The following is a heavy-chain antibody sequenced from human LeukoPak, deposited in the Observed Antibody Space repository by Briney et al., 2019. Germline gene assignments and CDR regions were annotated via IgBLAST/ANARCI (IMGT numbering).Heavy chain of an antibody. CDR2: ITAYNDNT. J-gene: IGHJ4*02. V-gene: IGHV1-18*01. CDR3: ARDLRRGSSSWYVSGGDY. D-gene: IGHD6-13*01. CDR1: RYTFTSYG. Sequence: ASVKVCCKASRYTFTSYGISWVRQAPGQGLEWMGWITAYNDNTYYAQKLQGRDTMTTDTSTSTAYMELRSLRSDDTAVYYCARDLRRGSSSWYVSGGDYWGQGTLVTVSS.